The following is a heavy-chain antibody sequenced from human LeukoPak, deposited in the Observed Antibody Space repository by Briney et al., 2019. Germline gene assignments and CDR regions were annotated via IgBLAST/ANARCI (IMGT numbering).Heavy chain of an antibody. CDR2: INGVGTST. CDR1: GFTFSSDW. D-gene: IGHD1-26*01. V-gene: IGHV3-74*01. CDR3: ARATPGWWELQR. J-gene: IGHJ4*02. Sequence: GGSLRLSCAASGFTFSSDWMHWVRQAPGKGLVWVSRINGVGTSTSYADSVKGRFTISRDNAKNTLYLQMNSLRAEDTAVYYCARATPGWWELQRWGQGTLVTVSS.